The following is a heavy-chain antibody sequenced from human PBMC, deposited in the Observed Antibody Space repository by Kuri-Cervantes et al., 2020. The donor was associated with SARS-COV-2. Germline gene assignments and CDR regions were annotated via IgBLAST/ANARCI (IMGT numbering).Heavy chain of an antibody. Sequence: GGSLRFSCAASGFTFSSYSMNWVRQAPGKGLEWVSAISGSGGSTYYADSVKGRFTISRDNSKNTLYLQMNSLRAEDTAVYYCAKDVINGGQWLVGGFDYWGQGTLVTVSS. CDR3: AKDVINGGQWLVGGFDY. V-gene: IGHV3-23*01. CDR2: ISGSGGST. J-gene: IGHJ4*02. D-gene: IGHD6-19*01. CDR1: GFTFSSYS.